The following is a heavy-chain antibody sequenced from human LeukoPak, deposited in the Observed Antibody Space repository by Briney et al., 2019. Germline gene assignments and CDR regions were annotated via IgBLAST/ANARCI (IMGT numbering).Heavy chain of an antibody. D-gene: IGHD6-19*01. CDR2: IKQDGSEK. Sequence: PGGSLRLSCAASGFTFSSYWVSWVRQAPGKGREWVANIKQDGSEKYYVDSVKGRFTISRDKAKNSLYLQMNSLRAEDTAVYYCAREGGSGWLTSFFDYWGQGTLVTVSS. CDR3: AREGGSGWLTSFFDY. J-gene: IGHJ4*02. V-gene: IGHV3-7*01. CDR1: GFTFSSYW.